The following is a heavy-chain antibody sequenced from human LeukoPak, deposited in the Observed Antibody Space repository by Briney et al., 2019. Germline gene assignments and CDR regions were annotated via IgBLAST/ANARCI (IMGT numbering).Heavy chain of an antibody. CDR2: ISGSGGST. CDR3: AKEKPPDSSCYYYYYYMDV. Sequence: QPGGSLRLSCAASGFTFSSYAMSWVRQAPGKGLEWVSAISGSGGSTYYADSVKGRFTISRDNSKNTLYLQMNSLRAEDTAVYYCAKEKPPDSSCYYYYYYMDVWGKGTAVTVSS. J-gene: IGHJ6*03. CDR1: GFTFSSYA. D-gene: IGHD3-22*01. V-gene: IGHV3-23*01.